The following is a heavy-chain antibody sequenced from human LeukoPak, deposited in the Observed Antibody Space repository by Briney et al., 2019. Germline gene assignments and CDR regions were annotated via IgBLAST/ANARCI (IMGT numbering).Heavy chain of an antibody. CDR1: GFTFSSYG. V-gene: IGHV3-33*01. Sequence: GGSLRLSCAASGFTFSSYGMHWVRQAPGKGLEWVAVIWYDGSNKYYADSVKGRFTISRDNSKNTLYLQMNSLRAEDTAVYYCARGYCSSTSCPRAFFDYWGQGTLVTVSS. CDR3: ARGYCSSTSCPRAFFDY. J-gene: IGHJ4*02. D-gene: IGHD2-2*01. CDR2: IWYDGSNK.